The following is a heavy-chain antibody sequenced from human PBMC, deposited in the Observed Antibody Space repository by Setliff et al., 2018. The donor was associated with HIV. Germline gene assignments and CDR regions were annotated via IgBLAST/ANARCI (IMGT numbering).Heavy chain of an antibody. J-gene: IGHJ4*02. Sequence: GESLKISCTASAFTFNKYAMAWVRRAPGKGLEWVSAISDTGDYIYYADSVKGRFTISRDNSADTVYLQMTGLRVEDTAVYFCAKDPPGFSHFLDYWGQGAVVTVSS. CDR3: AKDPPGFSHFLDY. V-gene: IGHV3-23*01. CDR1: AFTFNKYA. CDR2: ISDTGDYI.